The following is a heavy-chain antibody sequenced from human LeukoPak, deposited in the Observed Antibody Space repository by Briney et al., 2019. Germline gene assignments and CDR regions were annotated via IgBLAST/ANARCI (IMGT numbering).Heavy chain of an antibody. CDR1: EFSVGSNY. D-gene: IGHD2-21*01. Sequence: GGSLRLSCAASEFSVGSNYMTWVRQAPGKGLEWVSLIYSGGSTYYADSVKGRFTISRDNSKNTLYLQMNSLRAEDTAVYYCAKDLGGEFDYWGQGTLVTVSS. CDR3: AKDLGGEFDY. CDR2: IYSGGST. V-gene: IGHV3-66*01. J-gene: IGHJ4*02.